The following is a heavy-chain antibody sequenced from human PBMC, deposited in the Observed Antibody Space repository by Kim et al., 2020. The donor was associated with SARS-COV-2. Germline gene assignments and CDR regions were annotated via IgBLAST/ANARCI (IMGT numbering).Heavy chain of an antibody. J-gene: IGHJ4*02. CDR2: IYYSGST. Sequence: SETLSLTCTVSGGSISSGDYYWSWIRQPPGKGLEWIGYIYYSGSTYYNPSLKSRVTISVDTSKNQFSLKLSSVTAADTAVYYCVRDPFCSSTSCYSDYWGQGTLVTVSS. V-gene: IGHV4-30-4*01. D-gene: IGHD2-2*01. CDR1: GGSISSGDYY. CDR3: VRDPFCSSTSCYSDY.